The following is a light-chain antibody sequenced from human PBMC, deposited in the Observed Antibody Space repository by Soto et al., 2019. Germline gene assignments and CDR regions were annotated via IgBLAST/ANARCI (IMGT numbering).Light chain of an antibody. CDR2: GAS. CDR1: QSVNPN. V-gene: IGKV3-15*01. J-gene: IGKJ1*01. CDR3: QQYDQWWT. Sequence: EIVLPQSPAALSVSPGERATFSFRASQSVNPNLAWYQLKPGQAPRLPIYGASIRATGIPARFSGSGSGTDYTLTISSLQSEDFGVYFCQQYDQWWTFGQGTKVDIK.